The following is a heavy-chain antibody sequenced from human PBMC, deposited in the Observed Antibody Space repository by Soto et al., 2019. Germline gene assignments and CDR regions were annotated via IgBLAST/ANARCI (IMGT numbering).Heavy chain of an antibody. Sequence: PGGSLRLSCAASGFTFSSYDMHWVRQAPGKGLEWVAVISYDGSKTYYADSVKGRFTISRDNSKNTLYLQMNSLRAEDTAVYYCAKTEQPYYYYYGMDVCGQGTTVIVSS. J-gene: IGHJ6*02. CDR2: ISYDGSKT. V-gene: IGHV3-30*18. D-gene: IGHD6-13*01. CDR3: AKTEQPYYYYYGMDV. CDR1: GFTFSSYD.